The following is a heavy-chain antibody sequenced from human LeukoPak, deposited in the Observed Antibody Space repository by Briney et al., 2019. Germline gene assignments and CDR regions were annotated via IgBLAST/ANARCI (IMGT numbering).Heavy chain of an antibody. CDR2: IYYSGST. CDR3: AGGLAVAADAFDI. Sequence: SETLSLTCTVSGGSISSSSYYWGWIRQPPGKGLEWIGSIYYSGSTKYNPSLKSRVTISVDTSKNQFSLKLSSVTAADTAVYYCAGGLAVAADAFDIWGQGTMVTVSS. J-gene: IGHJ3*02. CDR1: GGSISSSSYY. D-gene: IGHD6-19*01. V-gene: IGHV4-39*07.